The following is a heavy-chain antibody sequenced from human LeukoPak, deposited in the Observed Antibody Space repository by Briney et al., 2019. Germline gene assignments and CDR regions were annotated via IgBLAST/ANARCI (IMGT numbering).Heavy chain of an antibody. D-gene: IGHD5-18*01. J-gene: IGHJ5*02. CDR1: GYTFTGYY. CDR3: ARDTAMVTYWFDP. CDR2: INPNSGGT. Sequence: GASVKVSYKASGYTFTGYYMHWVRQAPGRGREGMGWINPNSGGTNYAEKFQGRVTMTRDTSISTAYMELSRLRSDETAVYYCARDTAMVTYWFDPWGQGTLVTVSS. V-gene: IGHV1-2*02.